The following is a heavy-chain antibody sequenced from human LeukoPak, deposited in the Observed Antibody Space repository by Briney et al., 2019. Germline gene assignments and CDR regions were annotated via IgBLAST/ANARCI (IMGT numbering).Heavy chain of an antibody. CDR1: GFTFSSYG. Sequence: GGSLRLSCAASGFTFSSYGMSWVRQAPGKGLEWVSAISGSGGSTYYADSVKGRFTISRDNSKNTLYLQMNSLRAEDTAVYYCAKDLLWFGELLSYDFDYWGQGTLVTVSS. J-gene: IGHJ4*02. CDR3: AKDLLWFGELLSYDFDY. V-gene: IGHV3-23*01. D-gene: IGHD3-10*01. CDR2: ISGSGGST.